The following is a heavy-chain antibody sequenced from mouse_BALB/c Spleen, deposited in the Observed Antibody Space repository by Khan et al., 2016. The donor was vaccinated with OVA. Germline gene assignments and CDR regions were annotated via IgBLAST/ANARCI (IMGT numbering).Heavy chain of an antibody. D-gene: IGHD2-4*01. Sequence: QVQLQQSGAELVRPGASVKLSCKASGYTFTSYWINWVKQRPGQGLEWIGNIYPSDSYTNYNQKFKDKATLTVDKSSSTAYMQLSSPTSEDSAVYYCTRSTMITTSFAYWGQGTLVTVSA. J-gene: IGHJ3*01. CDR2: IYPSDSYT. CDR1: GYTFTSYW. V-gene: IGHV1-69*02. CDR3: TRSTMITTSFAY.